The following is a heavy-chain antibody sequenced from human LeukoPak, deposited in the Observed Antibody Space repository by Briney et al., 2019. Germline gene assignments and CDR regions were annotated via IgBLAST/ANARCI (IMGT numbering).Heavy chain of an antibody. V-gene: IGHV3-74*01. D-gene: IGHD6-19*01. CDR1: GFTFSNYW. Sequence: PGGSLRLSCAASGFTFSNYWMRWVRQAPGKGLVWVSRINSDARSTSYADSVNARFTISRDNAKNTLYLQMNSLRAEDTAVYYCARGADTGYSSDSWGQGTLVTVSS. J-gene: IGHJ5*02. CDR2: INSDARST. CDR3: ARGADTGYSSDS.